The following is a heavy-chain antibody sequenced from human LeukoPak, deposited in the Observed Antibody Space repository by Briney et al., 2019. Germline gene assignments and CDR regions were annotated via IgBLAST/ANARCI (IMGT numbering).Heavy chain of an antibody. V-gene: IGHV3-30*04. CDR2: MSYDGTNE. CDR3: ARDIKWLGRYYYYGLDV. Sequence: QPGGSLRLSCAGSGFSFSSYTMHWVRQAPGKGLEWVAIMSYDGTNEYYADSVKGRFTISRDNSKNTLYLQVNSLRAEDTAVYYCARDIKWLGRYYYYGLDVWGQGTTVTVSS. J-gene: IGHJ6*02. CDR1: GFSFSSYT. D-gene: IGHD6-19*01.